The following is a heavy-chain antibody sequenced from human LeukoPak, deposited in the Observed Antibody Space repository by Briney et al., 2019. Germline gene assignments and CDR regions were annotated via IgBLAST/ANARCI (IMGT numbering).Heavy chain of an antibody. Sequence: PGGSLRLSCVASGFRFSIYWMSWVRQAPGKGLEWVSAISGSGGSTYYADSVKGRFTISRDNSKNTLYLQMNSLRAEDTAVYYCAHGTMYQLDSWGQGTLVTVSS. CDR3: AHGTMYQLDS. V-gene: IGHV3-23*01. CDR1: GFRFSIYW. CDR2: ISGSGGST. J-gene: IGHJ4*02. D-gene: IGHD2-2*01.